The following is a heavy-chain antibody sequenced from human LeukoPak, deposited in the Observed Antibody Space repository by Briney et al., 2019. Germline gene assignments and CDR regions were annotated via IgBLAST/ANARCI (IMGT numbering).Heavy chain of an antibody. CDR3: ARGRRGRRSQYNWFDP. CDR2: INHSGST. V-gene: IGHV4-34*01. CDR1: GGSFSGYY. Sequence: PSETLSLTCAVYGGSFSGYYWSWIRQPPGKGLEWIGEINHSGSTNYNPSLKSRVTISVDTSKNQFSLKLSSVTAADTAVYYCARGRRGRRSQYNWFDPWGQGTLVTVSS. D-gene: IGHD3-10*01. J-gene: IGHJ5*02.